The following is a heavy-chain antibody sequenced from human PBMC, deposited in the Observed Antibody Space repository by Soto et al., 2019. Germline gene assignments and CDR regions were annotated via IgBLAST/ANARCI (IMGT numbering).Heavy chain of an antibody. V-gene: IGHV4-39*01. Sequence: QLQLQESGPGLVKPSETLSLTCTVSGGSISSSSYYWGWIRQPPGKGLEWIGSIYYSGSTYYNPSLKSRVXLXVXXSKNQFSLKLSSVTAADTAVYYCARLLTTVVGIDYWGQGTLVTVSS. CDR2: IYYSGST. J-gene: IGHJ4*02. CDR3: ARLLTTVVGIDY. CDR1: GGSISSSSYY. D-gene: IGHD4-17*01.